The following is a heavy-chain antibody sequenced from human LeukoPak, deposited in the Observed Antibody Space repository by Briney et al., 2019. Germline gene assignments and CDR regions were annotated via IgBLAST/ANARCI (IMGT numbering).Heavy chain of an antibody. D-gene: IGHD1-14*01. CDR3: ARQPIGPYYFDY. CDR1: GASVSNYY. CDR2: IYNGGSA. J-gene: IGHJ4*02. Sequence: PSETLSLTCTVSGASVSNYYWSWIRQPAGKGLEWIGRIYNGGSANCSPSLQSRISMSVDTSKNQFSLRLKSVTAADTAVYYCARQPIGPYYFDYWGQGTLVTVSS. V-gene: IGHV4-4*07.